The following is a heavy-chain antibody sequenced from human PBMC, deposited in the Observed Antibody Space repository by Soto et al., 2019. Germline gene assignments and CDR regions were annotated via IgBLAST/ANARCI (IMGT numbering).Heavy chain of an antibody. V-gene: IGHV3-7*01. CDR1: GFTLSSSW. CDR2: IKGDGSQT. CDR3: SWSLNY. J-gene: IGHJ4*02. Sequence: GGSLRLSYAASGFTLSSSWMDWVRQAPGKGLEWVANIKGDGSQTSYADSVKGRFTVSRDNAENALFLQMNSLRVEDTAVYYCSWSLNYWGQGTLVTVSS. D-gene: IGHD1-26*01.